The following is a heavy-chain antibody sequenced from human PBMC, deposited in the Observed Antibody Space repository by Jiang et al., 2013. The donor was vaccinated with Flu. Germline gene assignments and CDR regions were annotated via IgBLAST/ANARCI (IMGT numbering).Heavy chain of an antibody. CDR3: ANNFNHLHYSYLAY. Sequence: GGSLRLSCSASGFTFSSYAMSWVRQAPGKGLQWVSTISGSASGSGTHYADSVKGRFTISRDNSRSTLYLQMNSPRAEDTAIYFCANNFNHLHYSYLAYWGQGALVTVSS. V-gene: IGHV3-23*01. CDR2: ISGSASGSGT. D-gene: IGHD4-11*01. CDR1: GFTFSSYA. J-gene: IGHJ4*02.